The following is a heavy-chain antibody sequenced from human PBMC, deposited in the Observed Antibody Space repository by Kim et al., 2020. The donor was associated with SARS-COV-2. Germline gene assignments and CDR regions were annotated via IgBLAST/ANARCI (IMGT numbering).Heavy chain of an antibody. CDR2: IIPIFGTA. D-gene: IGHD3-10*01. CDR3: ARLKRMVRGVTYYYYYYGMDV. CDR1: GGTFSSYA. V-gene: IGHV1-69*13. J-gene: IGHJ6*02. Sequence: SVKVSCKASGGTFSSYAISWVRQAPGQGLEWMGGIIPIFGTANYAQKFQGRVTITADESTSTAYMELSSLRSEDTAVYYCARLKRMVRGVTYYYYYYGMDVWGQGTTVTVSS.